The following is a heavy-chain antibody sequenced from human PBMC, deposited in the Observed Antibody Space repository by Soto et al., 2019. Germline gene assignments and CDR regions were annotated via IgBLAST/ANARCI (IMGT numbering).Heavy chain of an antibody. J-gene: IGHJ6*02. CDR3: AGGDNYYALGV. Sequence: QLQLMESGGGVVQPGRSLRLSCAASASTFSNYIMHWVRQAPGKGLEWVAFISYDGSNSNYADFVEGRFTISRDNLKNMLYLQLSSLRPDDTAVYYCAGGDNYYALGVWGQGTTVTVSS. V-gene: IGHV3-30*04. D-gene: IGHD2-15*01. CDR1: ASTFSNYI. CDR2: ISYDGSNS.